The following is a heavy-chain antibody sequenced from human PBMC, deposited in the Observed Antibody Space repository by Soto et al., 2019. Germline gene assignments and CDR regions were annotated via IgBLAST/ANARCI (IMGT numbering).Heavy chain of an antibody. CDR1: GFSLTSTGVG. CDR2: IYWNDDT. D-gene: IGHD2-15*01. Sequence: ITLKESGPTLVKPTQTLTLTCTFSGFSLTSTGVGVGWIRQPPGKALECLALIYWNDDTYYSPSLNSRLTITKDTSKNQVVLTVTNMDPVDTATYYCAHRRHYCSGASCYVWFDPWGQGTLVPVSS. J-gene: IGHJ5*02. CDR3: AHRRHYCSGASCYVWFDP. V-gene: IGHV2-5*01.